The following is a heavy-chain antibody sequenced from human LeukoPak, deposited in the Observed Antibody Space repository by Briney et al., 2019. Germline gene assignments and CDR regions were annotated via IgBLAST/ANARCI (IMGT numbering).Heavy chain of an antibody. CDR1: GGSISSSSYY. CDR3: ARPLTDLDAFDI. Sequence: SETLSLTCTVSGGSISSSSYYWGWIRQPPGKGLEWIGSIYYSGSTYYNPTLKSRVTISVDTSKNQFSLKLSSVTAADTAVYYCARPLTDLDAFDIWGQGTMVTVSS. V-gene: IGHV4-39*01. D-gene: IGHD7-27*01. J-gene: IGHJ3*02. CDR2: IYYSGST.